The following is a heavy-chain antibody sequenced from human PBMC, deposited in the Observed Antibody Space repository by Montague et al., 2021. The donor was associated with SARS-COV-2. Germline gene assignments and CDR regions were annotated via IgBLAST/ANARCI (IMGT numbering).Heavy chain of an antibody. Sequence: SLRLSCAASGFTFSSYDMHWVRQATGKGLEWVSAIGTAGDTYYPGSVKGRFTISRENAKNSLYLQMNGLRAGDTAVYYCARAYYDSSGYWGGYYYYGMDVWGQGTTVTVSS. J-gene: IGHJ6*02. V-gene: IGHV3-13*04. CDR2: IGTAGDT. CDR1: GFTFSSYD. D-gene: IGHD3-22*01. CDR3: ARAYYDSSGYWGGYYYYGMDV.